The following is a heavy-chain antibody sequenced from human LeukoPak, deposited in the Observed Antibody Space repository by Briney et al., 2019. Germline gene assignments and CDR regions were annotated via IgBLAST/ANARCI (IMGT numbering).Heavy chain of an antibody. CDR2: ISSSSTI. D-gene: IGHD3-22*01. CDR3: ARDRPFYYYDSSGYLFDY. Sequence: GGSLRLSCAASGFTFSSYSMNWVRQAPGKGLEWVSYISSSSTIYYADSVKGRFTISRDNAKNSLYLQMNSLRDEDTAVYYCARDRPFYYYDSSGYLFDYWGQGTLVTVSS. J-gene: IGHJ4*02. CDR1: GFTFSSYS. V-gene: IGHV3-48*02.